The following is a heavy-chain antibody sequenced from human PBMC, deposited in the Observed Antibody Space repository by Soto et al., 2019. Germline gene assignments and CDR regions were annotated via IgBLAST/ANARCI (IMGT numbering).Heavy chain of an antibody. CDR3: ARGITMVRGATDY. V-gene: IGHV3-53*01. D-gene: IGHD3-10*01. CDR1: GFTVSSNY. J-gene: IGHJ4*02. CDR2: IYSGGST. Sequence: GGSLRLSCAASGFTVSSNYMSWVRQAPGKGLEWVSVIYSGGSTYYADSVKGRFTISRDNSKNTLYLQMNSLRAEDTAVYYCARGITMVRGATDYWGQGTLVTVSS.